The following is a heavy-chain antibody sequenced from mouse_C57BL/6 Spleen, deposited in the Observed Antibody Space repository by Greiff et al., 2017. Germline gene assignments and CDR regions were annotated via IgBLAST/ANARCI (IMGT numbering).Heavy chain of an antibody. CDR3: TRDGGYDDYAMDY. CDR1: GFTFSSYA. V-gene: IGHV5-9-1*02. D-gene: IGHD2-2*01. J-gene: IGHJ4*01. Sequence: EVQVVESGEGLVKPGGSLKLSCAASGFTFSSYAMSWVRQTPEKRLEWVAYISSGGDYIYYADTVKGRFTISRDNARNTLYLQMSSLKSEDTAMYYCTRDGGYDDYAMDYWGQGTSVTVSS. CDR2: ISSGGDYI.